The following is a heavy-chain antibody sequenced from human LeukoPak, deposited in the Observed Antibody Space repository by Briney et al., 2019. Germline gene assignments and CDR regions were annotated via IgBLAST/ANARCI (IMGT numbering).Heavy chain of an antibody. Sequence: ASVKVSCKASGYTFTNHDFNWMRQAAGQGLEWLGWMNPRGGSTGYAQKFRGRVTMTRDTSITTAYMELSSLTSEDTAVYYCARDGRGAAAADDPLDIWGQGTTVTVSS. D-gene: IGHD6-13*01. CDR2: MNPRGGST. CDR3: ARDGRGAAAADDPLDI. J-gene: IGHJ3*02. CDR1: GYTFTNHD. V-gene: IGHV1-8*01.